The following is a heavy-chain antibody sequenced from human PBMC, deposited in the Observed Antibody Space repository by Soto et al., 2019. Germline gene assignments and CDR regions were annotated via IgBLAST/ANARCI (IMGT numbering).Heavy chain of an antibody. D-gene: IGHD2-15*01. CDR2: IYNSGST. CDR3: ARVSFSCCPRYYYYGMDF. V-gene: IGHV4-31*03. J-gene: IGHJ6*02. Sequence: SETLSLTCTVPGGSISSGDYYWSWIRQHPGKGLEWIGHIYNSGSTYYNPSLKSRVTISVDTSKNQFSLKLNSVTAADTAVYYCARVSFSCCPRYYYYGMDFRGQGTTVTVSS. CDR1: GGSISSGDYY.